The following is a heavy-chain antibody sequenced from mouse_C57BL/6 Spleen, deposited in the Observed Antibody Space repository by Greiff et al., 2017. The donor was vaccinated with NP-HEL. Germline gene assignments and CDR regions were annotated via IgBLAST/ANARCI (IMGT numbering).Heavy chain of an antibody. Sequence: VQLKESGAELVRPGTSVKVSCKASGYAFTNYLIEWVKQRPGQGLEWIGVINPGSGGTNYNEKFKGKATLTADKSSSTAYMQLSSLTSEDSAVYFCARSDYYGSSYFDYWGQGTTLTVSS. CDR1: GYAFTNYL. CDR2: INPGSGGT. CDR3: ARSDYYGSSYFDY. D-gene: IGHD1-1*01. V-gene: IGHV1-54*01. J-gene: IGHJ2*01.